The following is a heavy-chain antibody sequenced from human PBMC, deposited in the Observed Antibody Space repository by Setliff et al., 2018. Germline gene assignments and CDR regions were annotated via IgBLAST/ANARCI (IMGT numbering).Heavy chain of an antibody. CDR1: GGSLSNYY. J-gene: IGHJ5*02. V-gene: IGHV4-34*01. CDR2: INHSGIT. Sequence: TLSLTCTVYGGSLSNYYWSWVRQPPGKGPEWTVEINHSGITNYNPSLKGRVTMSVDTSKNQFSLKLSSVTAADTAVYYCARVITVFGVVIMENWFDPWGQGTLVTVSS. CDR3: ARVITVFGVVIMENWFDP. D-gene: IGHD3-3*01.